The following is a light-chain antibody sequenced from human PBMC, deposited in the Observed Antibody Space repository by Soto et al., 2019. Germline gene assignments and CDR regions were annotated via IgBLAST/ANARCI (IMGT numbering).Light chain of an antibody. V-gene: IGKV3-20*01. Sequence: EIVLTQSPATLSLSPGERATLSCRASQSVSSSYFAWYQHKPGQAPRLLIYDASSRATGIPDGFSGSGSGKDFTLTISRLEPEDFAVYYCQQYGSSPRTFGQGTKVEIK. CDR1: QSVSSSY. CDR2: DAS. CDR3: QQYGSSPRT. J-gene: IGKJ1*01.